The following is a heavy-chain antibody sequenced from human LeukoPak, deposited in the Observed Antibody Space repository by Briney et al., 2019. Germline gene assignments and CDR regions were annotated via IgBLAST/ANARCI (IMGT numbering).Heavy chain of an antibody. CDR2: IYYSGST. CDR3: ASGSYSIVGNWFDP. CDR1: GGSISSHY. V-gene: IGHV4-59*11. Sequence: SEALSLTCTVSGGSISSHYWSWIRQPPGKGLEWIGYIYYSGSTNYNPSLKSRVTISVDTSKNQFSLKLSSVTAADTAVYYCASGSYSIVGNWFDPWGQGTLVTVSS. D-gene: IGHD6-13*01. J-gene: IGHJ5*02.